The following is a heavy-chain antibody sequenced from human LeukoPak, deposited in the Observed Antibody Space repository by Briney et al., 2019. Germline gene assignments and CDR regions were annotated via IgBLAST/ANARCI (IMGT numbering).Heavy chain of an antibody. D-gene: IGHD6-19*01. CDR2: IISAGNT. CDR1: GFTFSTYA. Sequence: GGSLRLSCAGSGFTFSTYAMSWVRQAPGKGLEWVSGIISAGNTYYADSVKGRFTISRDNTKSALYLQMNSLRAEDTAVYYCAKTRATSDWNFIDYWGQGTLVTVSS. J-gene: IGHJ4*02. CDR3: AKTRATSDWNFIDY. V-gene: IGHV3-23*01.